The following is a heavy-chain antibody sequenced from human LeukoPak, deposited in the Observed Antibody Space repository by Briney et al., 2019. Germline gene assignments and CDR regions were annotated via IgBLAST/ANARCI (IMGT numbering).Heavy chain of an antibody. D-gene: IGHD6-13*01. CDR2: MNPNSGNT. CDR1: VYTFTNYD. CDR3: ARAGYSSSWYFGSDY. J-gene: IGHJ4*02. Sequence: ASVKVSCKASVYTFTNYDINWVRQATGQGLEWMGWMNPNSGNTGYAQKFQGRVTMTRNTSISTAYMELSSLRSEDTAVYYCARAGYSSSWYFGSDYWGQGTLVTVPS. V-gene: IGHV1-8*01.